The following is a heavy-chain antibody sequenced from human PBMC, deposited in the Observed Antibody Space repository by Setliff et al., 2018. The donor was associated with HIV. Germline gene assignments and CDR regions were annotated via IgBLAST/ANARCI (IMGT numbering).Heavy chain of an antibody. J-gene: IGHJ5*02. D-gene: IGHD3-10*01. CDR2: LSPSGTT. Sequence: ASETLSLTCTVYGGSFSNYYTNWIRQPPGKGLEWIGELSPSGTTRSNPSLQSRVTISLDTSNNQFSLKLTSVTAADTAMYYCARGYKWRGTRGALNWFDPWGQGTLVTVSS. CDR3: ARGYKWRGTRGALNWFDP. CDR1: GGSFSNYY. V-gene: IGHV4-34*01.